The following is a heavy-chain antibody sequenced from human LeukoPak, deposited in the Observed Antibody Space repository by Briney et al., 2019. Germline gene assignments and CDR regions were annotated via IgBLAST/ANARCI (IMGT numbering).Heavy chain of an antibody. J-gene: IGHJ3*02. Sequence: GGSRRLSCTASGFTVSSNYMSWVRQAPGKGLEWVSVIDSVKGRFTISRDNSKNTLYLQMNNLRAEDTAMYYCAREMYSGMYNDAFDIWGQGTKVTVSS. CDR3: AREMYSGMYNDAFDI. V-gene: IGHV3-53*01. CDR2: I. D-gene: IGHD1-26*01. CDR1: GFTVSSNY.